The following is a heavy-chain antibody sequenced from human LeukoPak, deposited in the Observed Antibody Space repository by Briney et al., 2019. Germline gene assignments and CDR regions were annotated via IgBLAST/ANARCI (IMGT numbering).Heavy chain of an antibody. D-gene: IGHD3-22*01. Sequence: GASVKVSCKASGYTFTCRYMHWVRQAPGQGLEWMGWINPNSGGTNYAQKFQGRVTMTRDTSISTAYMELSRLRSDDSAVYYCASLNLPDSSGYYDDWGQGTLVTVSS. CDR1: GYTFTCRY. CDR2: INPNSGGT. CDR3: ASLNLPDSSGYYDD. J-gene: IGHJ4*02. V-gene: IGHV1-2*02.